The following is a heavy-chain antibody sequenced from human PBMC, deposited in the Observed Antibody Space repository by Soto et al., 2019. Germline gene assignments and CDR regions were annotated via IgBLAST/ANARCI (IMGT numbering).Heavy chain of an antibody. V-gene: IGHV4-34*01. CDR3: ARAHYGDYAGWFDP. D-gene: IGHD4-17*01. Sequence: QVQLQQWGAGLLKPSETLSLTCAVYGGSFSGYYWSWIRQPPGKGLEWIGEINHSGSTNYNPSLKSRVTISVDTSKNQFSLKLSSVTAADTAVYYCARAHYGDYAGWFDPWGQETLVTVSS. CDR2: INHSGST. J-gene: IGHJ5*02. CDR1: GGSFSGYY.